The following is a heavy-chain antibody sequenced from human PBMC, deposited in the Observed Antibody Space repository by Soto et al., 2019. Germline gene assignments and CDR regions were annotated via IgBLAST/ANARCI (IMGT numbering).Heavy chain of an antibody. CDR1: GYSFTSYW. Sequence: PGESLKISCKGSGYSFTSYWISWVRQMPGKGLEWMGRIDPSDSYTNYSPSFQGHVTISADKSISTAYLQWSSLKASDTAMYYCAKTHCSSTSCYDYWGQGTLVTVSS. CDR2: IDPSDSYT. CDR3: AKTHCSSTSCYDY. V-gene: IGHV5-10-1*01. D-gene: IGHD2-2*01. J-gene: IGHJ4*02.